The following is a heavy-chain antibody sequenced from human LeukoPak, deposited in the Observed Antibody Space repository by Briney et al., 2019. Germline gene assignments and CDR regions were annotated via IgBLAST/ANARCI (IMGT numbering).Heavy chain of an antibody. J-gene: IGHJ4*02. CDR1: GFTFSSYA. CDR2: ISGSGGST. Sequence: GGSLRLSCAASGFTFSSYAMSWVRQAPGKGLEWVSAISGSGGSTYYADSVKGRFTISRDNSKNTLYLQMNSLRAEDTAVYYCAKGSSRVATTREAYYFDYWGQGTLVTVSS. D-gene: IGHD5-12*01. V-gene: IGHV3-23*01. CDR3: AKGSSRVATTREAYYFDY.